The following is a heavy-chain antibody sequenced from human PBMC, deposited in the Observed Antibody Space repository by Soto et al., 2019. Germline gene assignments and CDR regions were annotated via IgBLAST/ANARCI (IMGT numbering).Heavy chain of an antibody. CDR1: GGTFSRYA. V-gene: IGHV1-69*13. D-gene: IGHD2-15*01. CDR3: ARDYGHDCSGGNCYFYF. Sequence: SVKVSCKASGGTFSRYAINWVRQAPGHGLEWMGGIIPLFGTAKYAQKFQGRVTITADESTSTAHMELRSLRSEDTAVYYCARDYGHDCSGGNCYFYFWGQGTLVTVSS. CDR2: IIPLFGTA. J-gene: IGHJ4*02.